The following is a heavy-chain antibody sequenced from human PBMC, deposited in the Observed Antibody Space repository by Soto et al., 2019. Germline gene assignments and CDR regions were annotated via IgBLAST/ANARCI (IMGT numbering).Heavy chain of an antibody. J-gene: IGHJ3*02. CDR2: ISAYNGNT. CDR3: AIGLVGAMFPDAFDI. CDR1: GYTFTNYG. V-gene: IGHV1-18*01. D-gene: IGHD1-26*01. Sequence: AVKVSCKASGYTFTNYGISWGRPAPGQGVEWMGWISAYNGNTNYAQKLQGRVTMTTDTSTGTAYMELRSLRSDDTAVYYCAIGLVGAMFPDAFDISGQGKVDTGS.